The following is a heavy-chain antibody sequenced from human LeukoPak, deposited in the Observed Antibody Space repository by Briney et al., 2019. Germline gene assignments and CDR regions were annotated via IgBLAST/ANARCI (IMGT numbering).Heavy chain of an antibody. D-gene: IGHD3-9*01. CDR1: GGSISSYY. CDR2: IYYSGST. J-gene: IGHJ6*03. Sequence: SETLSLTCTVSGGSISSYYWSWIRQPPGKGLEWIGYIYYSGSTNYSPHLKSRVTISVDTSKNQFSLKLSCVTAAETAVYYCGRGTVLTGNKTSYSTYMKAWAKGTTVPVS. CDR3: GRGTVLTGNKTSYSTYMKA. V-gene: IGHV4-59*01.